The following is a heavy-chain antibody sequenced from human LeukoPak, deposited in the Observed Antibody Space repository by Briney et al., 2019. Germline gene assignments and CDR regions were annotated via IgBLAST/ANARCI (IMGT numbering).Heavy chain of an antibody. V-gene: IGHV4-61*02. CDR3: ARAASVTAIYFDY. D-gene: IGHD2-21*02. CDR1: GGSISSGSYY. CDR2: IYTSGST. Sequence: SETLSLTCTVSGGSISSGSYYWSWIRQPAGKGLEWIGCIYTSGSTNYNPSLKSRVTISVDTSKNQFSLKLSSVTAADTAVYYCARAASVTAIYFDYWGQGTLVTVSS. J-gene: IGHJ4*02.